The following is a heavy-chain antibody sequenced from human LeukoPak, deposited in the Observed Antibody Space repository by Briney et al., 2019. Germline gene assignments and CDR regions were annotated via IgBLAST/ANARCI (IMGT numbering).Heavy chain of an antibody. V-gene: IGHV3-23*01. J-gene: IGHJ6*03. CDR2: ISGSGGST. D-gene: IGHD6-13*01. CDR1: GFTFSSYA. CDR3: AKHSSSWYYYYYMDV. Sequence: GGSLRLSCAASGFTFSSYAMSWVRQAPGKGLEWVSAISGSGGSTYYADSVKGRFTISRDNSKNTLYPQMNSLRAEDTAVYYCAKHSSSWYYYYYMDVWGKGTTVTVSS.